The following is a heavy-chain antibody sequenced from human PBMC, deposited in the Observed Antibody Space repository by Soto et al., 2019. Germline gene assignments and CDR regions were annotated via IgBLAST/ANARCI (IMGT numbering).Heavy chain of an antibody. V-gene: IGHV1-18*01. J-gene: IGHJ4*02. CDR3: ARAYNSGSQPDY. Sequence: QVQLVQSEAEVKEPGASVKVSCKASGYTFVLSGISWVRQAPGQGLEWMGWISTYNGNTKYAEKLQGRITMTTDTTTTTVYKKLRSLSPDDTAVYYCARAYNSGSQPDYWGQGTLVAVSS. D-gene: IGHD6-19*01. CDR2: ISTYNGNT. CDR1: GYTFVLSG.